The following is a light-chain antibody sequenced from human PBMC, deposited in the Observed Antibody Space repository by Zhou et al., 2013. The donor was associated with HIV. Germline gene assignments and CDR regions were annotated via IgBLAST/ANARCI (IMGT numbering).Light chain of an antibody. V-gene: IGKV1-9*01. Sequence: DIQLTQSPSFLSASVGDRVTITCRASQGISSYLAWYQQKPGKAPNLLIYAASTLHSGVPSRFSGSGSGTEFTLTISSLQPEDFATYYCQQLNSYPWTFGQGTKVE. CDR1: QGISSY. CDR2: AAS. J-gene: IGKJ1*01. CDR3: QQLNSYPWT.